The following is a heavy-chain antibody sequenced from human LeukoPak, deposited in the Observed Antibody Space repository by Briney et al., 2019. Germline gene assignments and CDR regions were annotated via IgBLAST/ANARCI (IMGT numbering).Heavy chain of an antibody. CDR1: GGSISNSSYY. J-gene: IGHJ5*02. CDR2: IYYSGST. CDR3: ARHPGWVPYNWFDT. V-gene: IGHV4-39*01. Sequence: KPSETLSLTCTVSGGSISNSSYYWGWIRQPPGKGLEWIGSIYYSGSTYYNPSLKSRVTISVDTSKNQFSLKLSSVTAADTAVYYCARHPGWVPYNWFDTWGQGTLVTVSS. D-gene: IGHD6-19*01.